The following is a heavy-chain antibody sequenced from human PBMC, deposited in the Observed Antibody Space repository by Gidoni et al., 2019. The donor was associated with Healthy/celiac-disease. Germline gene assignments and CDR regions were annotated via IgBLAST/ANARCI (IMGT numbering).Heavy chain of an antibody. CDR1: GFTFSSYA. V-gene: IGHV3-30*04. CDR2: ISYDGSNK. Sequence: QVQLVESGGGVVQPGRSLRLSCAASGFTFSSYAMHWVRQAPGKGLGWVAVISYDGSNKYYADSVKGRFTISRDNSKNTLYLQMNSLRAEDTAVYYCARVSPPSTVTTSEGYFDYWGQGTLVTVSS. J-gene: IGHJ4*02. D-gene: IGHD4-17*01. CDR3: ARVSPPSTVTTSEGYFDY.